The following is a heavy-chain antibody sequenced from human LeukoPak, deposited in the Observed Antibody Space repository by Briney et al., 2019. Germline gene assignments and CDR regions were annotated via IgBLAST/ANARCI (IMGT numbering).Heavy chain of an antibody. D-gene: IGHD2-15*01. CDR1: GGTFSSYA. CDR3: ASSMLDCSGGSCYHPSDY. V-gene: IGHV1-69*06. Sequence: SVKVSCKASGGTFSSYAISWVRQAPGQGLEWMGGIIPIFGTANYAQKFQGRVTITADKSTSTAYMELSSLRSEDTAVYYCASSMLDCSGGSCYHPSDYWGQGTLVTVSS. CDR2: IIPIFGTA. J-gene: IGHJ4*02.